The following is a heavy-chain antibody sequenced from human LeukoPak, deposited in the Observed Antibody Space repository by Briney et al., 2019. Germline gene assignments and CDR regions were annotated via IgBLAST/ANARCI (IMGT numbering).Heavy chain of an antibody. CDR3: ARQYYDRSEGNY. V-gene: IGHV4-39*01. Sequence: SETLSLTCTVSGGSISRSSSYWGWIRQPPGKGLERIGSIYDSGSTYYSPSLRSRVTISVDTSKNQFSLKLSSVAAADTAVYYCARQYYDRSEGNYWGQGTPVTLPP. D-gene: IGHD3-22*01. CDR2: IYDSGST. J-gene: IGHJ4*02. CDR1: GGSISRSSSY.